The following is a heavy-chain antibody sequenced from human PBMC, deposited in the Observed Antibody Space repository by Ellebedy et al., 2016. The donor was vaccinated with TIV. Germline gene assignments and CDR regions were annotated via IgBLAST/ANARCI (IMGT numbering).Heavy chain of an antibody. Sequence: GESLKISCAASGFTFSSYGMHWVRQAPGKGLEWVAVIWYDGSNKYYADSVKGRFTISRDNSKNTLYLQMNSLRAEDTAVYYCAREVRGAYDAFDIWGQGTMVTVSS. V-gene: IGHV3-33*01. D-gene: IGHD1-26*01. CDR2: IWYDGSNK. CDR3: AREVRGAYDAFDI. CDR1: GFTFSSYG. J-gene: IGHJ3*02.